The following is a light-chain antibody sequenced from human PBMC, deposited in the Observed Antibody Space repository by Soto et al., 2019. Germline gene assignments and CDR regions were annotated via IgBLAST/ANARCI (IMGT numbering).Light chain of an antibody. V-gene: IGLV2-23*01. CDR3: CSYAGSYTWV. Sequence: QSALTQPASVSGSPGQSITISCTGTSSDVGGYKYVSWYHQYPGKAPKLMIHEDSKRPSGVSNRFSGSKSGNTASLTISGLRTEDEADYYCCSYAGSYTWVFGGGTKLTVL. CDR1: SSDVGGYKY. CDR2: EDS. J-gene: IGLJ3*02.